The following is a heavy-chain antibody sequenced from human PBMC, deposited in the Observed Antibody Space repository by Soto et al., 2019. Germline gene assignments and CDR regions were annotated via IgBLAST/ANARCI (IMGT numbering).Heavy chain of an antibody. V-gene: IGHV3-23*01. CDR2: ISGSGGST. CDR1: GFTFSSYA. CDR3: AKELVYYGSGSYWPFDY. J-gene: IGHJ4*02. Sequence: GGSLRLSCAASGFTFSSYAMSWVRQAPGKGLEWVSAISGSGGSTYYADSVKGRFTISRDNSKNTLYLQMNSLRAEDTAVYYCAKELVYYGSGSYWPFDYWGQGTLVTVSS. D-gene: IGHD3-10*01.